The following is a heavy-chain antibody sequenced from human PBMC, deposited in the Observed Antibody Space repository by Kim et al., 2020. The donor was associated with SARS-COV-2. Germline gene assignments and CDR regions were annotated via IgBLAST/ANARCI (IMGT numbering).Heavy chain of an antibody. V-gene: IGHV3-23*01. CDR1: GFYFISND. CDR2: SMGSGGST. Sequence: GGSLRLSCIASGFYFISNDMTWVRQVPGKGPEWVATSMGSGGSTFHADSVRGRFTMSRDNSKYAVYLQMNSLRVEDTAIYYCARNSGWYDSWGQGLLVTVSS. D-gene: IGHD1-26*01. CDR3: ARNSGWYDS. J-gene: IGHJ5*01.